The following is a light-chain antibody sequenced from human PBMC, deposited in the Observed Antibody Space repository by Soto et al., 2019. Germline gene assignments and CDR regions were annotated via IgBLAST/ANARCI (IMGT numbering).Light chain of an antibody. Sequence: EIVMTQSPATLSVSPGERATLSCRASQSVSSDLAWYQQKPGQAPRLLIYRASTRATGIPARFSGSGSGTELTLTISSRHSEDVAFDYCQQYKNWATWTFGQGTKVEIK. CDR3: QQYKNWATWT. CDR1: QSVSSD. CDR2: RAS. V-gene: IGKV3-15*01. J-gene: IGKJ1*01.